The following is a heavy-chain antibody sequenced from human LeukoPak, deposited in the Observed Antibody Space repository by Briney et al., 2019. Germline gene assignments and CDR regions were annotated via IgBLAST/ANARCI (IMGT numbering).Heavy chain of an antibody. V-gene: IGHV3-11*01. CDR3: ARDRHGYFDY. CDR1: GFTFSDHY. Sequence: GGSLRLSCAASGFTFSDHYMIWPPQAPGKGREAISYISHNGETKYYADSVKGRLSISRDNAKSSLYLQMNSLRVEDTAVYYCARDRHGYFDYWGQGTLVTVSS. J-gene: IGHJ4*02. CDR2: ISHNGETK. D-gene: IGHD6-13*01.